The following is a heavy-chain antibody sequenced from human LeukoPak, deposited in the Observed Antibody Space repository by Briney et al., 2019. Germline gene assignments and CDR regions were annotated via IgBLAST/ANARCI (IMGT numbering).Heavy chain of an antibody. D-gene: IGHD3-22*01. CDR1: GGSISSYY. CDR2: IHTSGST. V-gene: IGHV4-4*07. CDR3: ARDKGPGYYDSSGYYLGWFDP. Sequence: SETLSLTCTVSGGSISSYYWSWIRQPAGKGLEWIGRIHTSGSTNYNPSLKSRVTMSVDTSKNQFSLKLSSVTAADTAVYYCARDKGPGYYDSSGYYLGWFDPWGQGTLVTVSS. J-gene: IGHJ5*02.